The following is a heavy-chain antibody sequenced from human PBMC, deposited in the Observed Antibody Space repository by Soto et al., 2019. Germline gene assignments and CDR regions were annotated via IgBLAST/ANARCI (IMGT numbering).Heavy chain of an antibody. CDR3: AREAEYYYDSSGYWDWYFDL. CDR1: GGSISSSSYY. Sequence: PSETPSLTCTVSGGSISSSSYYWGWIRQPPGKGLEWIGSIYYSGSTYYNPSLKSRVTISVDTSKNQFSLKLSSVTAADTAVYYCAREAEYYYDSSGYWDWYFDLWGRVTLSTVS. CDR2: IYYSGST. D-gene: IGHD3-22*01. V-gene: IGHV4-39*02. J-gene: IGHJ2*01.